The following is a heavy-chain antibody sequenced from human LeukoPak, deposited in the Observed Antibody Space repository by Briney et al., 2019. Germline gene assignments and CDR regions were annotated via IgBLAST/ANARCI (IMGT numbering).Heavy chain of an antibody. CDR3: ATVPYRSTMVRGGYNWFDP. CDR2: IVVGSGNT. D-gene: IGHD3-10*01. J-gene: IGHJ5*02. V-gene: IGHV1-58*02. CDR1: GFTFTSSA. Sequence: SVKVSCKASGFTFTSSAMQWVRQARGQRLEWIGWIVVGSGNTNYAQKFQERVTITRDMSTSTAYMELSSLRSEDTAVYYCATVPYRSTMVRGGYNWFDPWGQGTLVTVPS.